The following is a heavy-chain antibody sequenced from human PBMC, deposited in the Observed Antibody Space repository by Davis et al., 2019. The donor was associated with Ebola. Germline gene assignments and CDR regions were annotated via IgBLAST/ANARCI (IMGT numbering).Heavy chain of an antibody. CDR2: IYYSGST. CDR3: ARILLVNWFDP. Sequence: MPSETLSLTCTVSGGSISSSSYYWGWIRQPPGKGLEWIGSIYYSGSTHYNPSLKSRVTISVDTSKNQFSLKLSSVTAADTAVYYCARILLVNWFDPWGQGTLVTVSS. J-gene: IGHJ5*02. D-gene: IGHD3-10*01. V-gene: IGHV4-39*01. CDR1: GGSISSSSYY.